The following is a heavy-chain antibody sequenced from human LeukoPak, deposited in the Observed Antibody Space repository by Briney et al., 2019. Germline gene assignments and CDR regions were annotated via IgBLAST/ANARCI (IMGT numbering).Heavy chain of an antibody. CDR2: IYYSGST. CDR3: ARHWSSTSGYTLYS. Sequence: SETLSLTCTVSGGSISSHYWSWNRQPPGRGREWVGYIYYSGSTNYNPSLKRRGAISIDTSKNQFSLKLSSVTAADTAVYYCARHWSSTSGYTLYSWGQGTPGTVSS. CDR1: GGSISSHY. V-gene: IGHV4-59*11. D-gene: IGHD2-2*02. J-gene: IGHJ4*02.